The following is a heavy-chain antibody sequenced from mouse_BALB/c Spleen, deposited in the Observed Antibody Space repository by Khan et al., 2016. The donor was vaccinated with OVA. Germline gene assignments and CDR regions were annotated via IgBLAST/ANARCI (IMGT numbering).Heavy chain of an antibody. D-gene: IGHD1-1*01. Sequence: VQLQQSGPELVKPGASVKMSCKASGYIFTDYVMHWVKKKPGQGLEWIGYIYPYNDDTESTKRFKGKATLTLDKSSRTAYMYLSSLPSADSAVYYCARSTTDYYTMDYWGQGTSVTVSS. CDR1: GYIFTDYV. V-gene: IGHV1S136*01. CDR3: ARSTTDYYTMDY. J-gene: IGHJ4*01. CDR2: IYPYNDDT.